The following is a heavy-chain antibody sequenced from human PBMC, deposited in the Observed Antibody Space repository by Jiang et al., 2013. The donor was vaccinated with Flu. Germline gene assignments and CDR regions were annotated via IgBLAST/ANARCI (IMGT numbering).Heavy chain of an antibody. V-gene: IGHV3-9*01. CDR2: ISWNSGSI. CDR3: AKDTEGGSYRILHYFDY. D-gene: IGHD1-26*01. J-gene: IGHJ4*02. Sequence: SGISWNSGSIGYADSVKGRFTISRDNAKSSLYLQMNSLRAEDTALYYCAKDTEGGSYRILHYFDYWGQGTLATVSS.